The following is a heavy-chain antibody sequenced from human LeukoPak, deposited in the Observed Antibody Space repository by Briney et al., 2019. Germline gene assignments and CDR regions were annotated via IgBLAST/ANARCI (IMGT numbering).Heavy chain of an antibody. CDR1: GFTFSSYS. J-gene: IGHJ4*02. V-gene: IGHV3-21*01. CDR3: ARGYCDTSGCYIFLDY. CDR2: ISSSSSYI. D-gene: IGHD2-2*02. Sequence: PGGSLRLSCAASGFTFSSYSMNWVRQAPGKGLEWVSSISSSSSYIYYADSVKGRFTISRDNAKNSLYLQMNSLRAEDTALYFCARGYCDTSGCYIFLDYWGQGTLVTVSS.